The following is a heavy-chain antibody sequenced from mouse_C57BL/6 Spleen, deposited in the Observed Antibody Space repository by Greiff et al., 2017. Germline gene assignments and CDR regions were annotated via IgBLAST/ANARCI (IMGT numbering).Heavy chain of an antibody. CDR3: TTFIYYDYDGAY. J-gene: IGHJ3*01. CDR1: GFNITDDY. D-gene: IGHD2-4*01. CDR2: IDPENGDT. V-gene: IGHV14-4*01. Sequence: VQLQQSGAELVRPGASVKLSCTASGFNITDDYMHWVKQRPEQGLEWIGWIDPENGDTEYASKFQGKATITADTSSNTAYLQLSSLTSEDTAVYYCTTFIYYDYDGAYWGQGTLVTVSA.